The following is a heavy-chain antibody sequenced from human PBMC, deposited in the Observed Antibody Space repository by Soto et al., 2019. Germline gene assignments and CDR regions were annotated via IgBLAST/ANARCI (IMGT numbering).Heavy chain of an antibody. Sequence: KTSETLSLTCSASGDSISTVDYFWAWIRQPPGQALEYIGYIYKSTTTYYNPSFESRVAISLDTSKSQFSLTVTSVTAADTAVYFCARGRYCLTGRCFPNWFDSWGQGTLVTVPQ. D-gene: IGHD2-15*01. CDR2: IYKSTTT. V-gene: IGHV4-30-4*01. CDR3: ARGRYCLTGRCFPNWFDS. J-gene: IGHJ5*01. CDR1: GDSISTVDYF.